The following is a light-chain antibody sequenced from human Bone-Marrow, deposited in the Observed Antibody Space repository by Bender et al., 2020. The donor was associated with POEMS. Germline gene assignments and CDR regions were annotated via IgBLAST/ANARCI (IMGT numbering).Light chain of an antibody. CDR3: QVWDSSSDHWV. Sequence: SYVLTQPPSVSVAPGKTARITCGGNNIASKSVHWYQQRPGQAPVLVVYDDTDRPSGIAERFSGSNSGDTAILTISRVEAGDEADYYCQVWDSSSDHWVFGGGTKLTVL. CDR2: DDT. J-gene: IGLJ3*02. V-gene: IGLV3-21*03. CDR1: NIASKS.